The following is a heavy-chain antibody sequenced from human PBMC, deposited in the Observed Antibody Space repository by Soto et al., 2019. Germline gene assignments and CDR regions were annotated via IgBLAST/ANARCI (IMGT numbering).Heavy chain of an antibody. J-gene: IGHJ4*02. CDR3: AKPPRYDYGDYVSIYY. Sequence: PGGSLRLSCAASGFTFSSYAMSWVRQAPGKGLEWVSAISGSGGSTYYADSVKGRFTISRDNSKNTLYLQMNSLRAEDTAVYYCAKPPRYDYGDYVSIYYWGQGTLVTVSS. CDR2: ISGSGGST. CDR1: GFTFSSYA. D-gene: IGHD4-17*01. V-gene: IGHV3-23*01.